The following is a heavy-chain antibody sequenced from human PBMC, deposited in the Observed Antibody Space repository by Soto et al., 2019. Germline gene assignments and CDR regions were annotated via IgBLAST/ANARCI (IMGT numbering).Heavy chain of an antibody. CDR3: ARGGRDGYNYYFDY. Sequence: KVSCKSSGGTFSSYAISWVRQAPGQGLEWMGGIIPIFGTANYAQKFQGRVTITADESTSTAYMELSSLRSEDTAVYYCARGGRDGYNYYFDYWGQGTLVTVSS. D-gene: IGHD5-12*01. CDR1: GGTFSSYA. J-gene: IGHJ4*02. V-gene: IGHV1-69*01. CDR2: IIPIFGTA.